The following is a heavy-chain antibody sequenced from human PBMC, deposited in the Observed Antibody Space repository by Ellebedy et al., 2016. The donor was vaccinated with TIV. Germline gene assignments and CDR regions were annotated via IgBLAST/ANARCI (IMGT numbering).Heavy chain of an antibody. CDR3: TRGGGSKFDY. CDR2: INSNSGDT. D-gene: IGHD1-26*01. Sequence: ASVKVSCXASGYNIAGYYIHWVRQAPGQGLEWMGWINSNSGDTNYGQKFLGRVTMTRDTSISTVYMELSSLRSDDTAVYYCTRGGGSKFDYWGQGTLVTVSS. CDR1: GYNIAGYY. J-gene: IGHJ4*02. V-gene: IGHV1-2*02.